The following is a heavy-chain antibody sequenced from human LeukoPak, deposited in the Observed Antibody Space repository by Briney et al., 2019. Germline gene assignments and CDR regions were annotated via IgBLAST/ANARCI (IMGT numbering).Heavy chain of an antibody. J-gene: IGHJ4*02. CDR1: GYTFTSYG. CDR3: ARVRWGFYYYGSGSHGPFDY. Sequence: GASVKVSCKASGYTFTSYGISWVRQAPGQGLEWMGWISAYNGNTNYAQKLQGRVTMTTDTSTSTAYMELRSLRSDDTAVYYCARVRWGFYYYGSGSHGPFDYWGQGTLVTVSS. V-gene: IGHV1-18*01. CDR2: ISAYNGNT. D-gene: IGHD3-10*01.